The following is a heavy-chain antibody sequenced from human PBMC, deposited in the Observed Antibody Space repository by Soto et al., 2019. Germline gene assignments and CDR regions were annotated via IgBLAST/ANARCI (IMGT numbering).Heavy chain of an antibody. V-gene: IGHV4-34*12. Sequence: PSETLSLTCAVSGGSFSDYYWTWFRQPPGQGLEWIGEVFHSGSTTYNPSLRSRISMSIDTSKNQFFLNLRSVTAADTAVYYCASGRIHYNYIWGTYRTYYFDSWGQGTLVTVSS. J-gene: IGHJ4*02. D-gene: IGHD3-16*02. CDR2: VFHSGST. CDR1: GGSFSDYY. CDR3: ASGRIHYNYIWGTYRTYYFDS.